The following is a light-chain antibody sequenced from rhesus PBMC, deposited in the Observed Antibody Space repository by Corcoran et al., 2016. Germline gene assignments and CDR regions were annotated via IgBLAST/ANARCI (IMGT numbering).Light chain of an antibody. CDR3: YQHSSGYT. V-gene: IGKV3-10*01. J-gene: IGKJ3*01. Sequence: QVILTQSPATLSLSPGERATLSCRASQSVSSFLAWYQQKPGQAPRLLIYGASSRATGIPDRFRGRGSGTDVTLTIMSLGPEDVGVYHCYQHSSGYTFGPGTKLDIK. CDR1: QSVSSF. CDR2: GAS.